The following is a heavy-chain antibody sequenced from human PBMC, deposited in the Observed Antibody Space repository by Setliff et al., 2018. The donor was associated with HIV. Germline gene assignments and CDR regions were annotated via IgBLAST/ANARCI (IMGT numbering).Heavy chain of an antibody. CDR2: ISASNGNT. D-gene: IGHD2-21*02. J-gene: IGHJ4*02. CDR3: ARAGAEVTSHFDW. V-gene: IGHV1-18*01. Sequence: ASVKVSCKASGYTFSRYGITWVRQAPGQGLEWMGWISASNGNTNYAQKFQGRVTMTTDTSTSTAYMELRSLRSDDTAVNYCARAGAEVTSHFDWWGLGTLVTVSS. CDR1: GYTFSRYG.